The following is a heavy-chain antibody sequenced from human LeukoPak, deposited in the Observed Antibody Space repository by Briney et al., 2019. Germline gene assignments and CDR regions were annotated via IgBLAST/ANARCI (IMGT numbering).Heavy chain of an antibody. V-gene: IGHV1-46*01. J-gene: IGHJ5*02. Sequence: ASVKVSCKASGYTFTSYGISWVRQAPGQGLEWMGIINPSGGSTSYAQKFQGRVTITADESTSTAYMELSSLRSEDTAVYYCAKIYCSSNSCYDGRGWFDPWGQGTLVTVSS. CDR2: INPSGGST. CDR1: GYTFTSYG. CDR3: AKIYCSSNSCYDGRGWFDP. D-gene: IGHD2-2*01.